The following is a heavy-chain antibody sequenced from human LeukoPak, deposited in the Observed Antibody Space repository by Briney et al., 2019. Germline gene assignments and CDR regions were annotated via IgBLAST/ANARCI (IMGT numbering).Heavy chain of an antibody. J-gene: IGHJ4*02. CDR2: IWYDGSNK. D-gene: IGHD5-18*01. Sequence: GGSLRLSCAASGFTFSSYGMRWIRQDPGKGLEWVAVIWYDGSNKYYADSVKGRFTISRDNSKNTLYLQMNSLRAEDTAVYYCASDVDTAMVNWGQGTLVTVSS. CDR3: ASDVDTAMVN. V-gene: IGHV3-33*01. CDR1: GFTFSSYG.